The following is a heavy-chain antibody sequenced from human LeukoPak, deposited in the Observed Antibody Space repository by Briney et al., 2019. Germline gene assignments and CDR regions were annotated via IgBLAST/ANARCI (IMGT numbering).Heavy chain of an antibody. D-gene: IGHD5-12*01. V-gene: IGHV4-59*01. J-gene: IGHJ4*02. CDR3: ARGGGGVGYYL. Sequence: PSETLSLTCTVSGASMSSYYWSWIRQPPGKGLEWIGYIYYSGSTNYNPSLKSRVTISVDTSKNQFSLNLSSVTAADTAVYDCARGGGGVGYYLWGQGTLVTVSS. CDR2: IYYSGST. CDR1: GASMSSYY.